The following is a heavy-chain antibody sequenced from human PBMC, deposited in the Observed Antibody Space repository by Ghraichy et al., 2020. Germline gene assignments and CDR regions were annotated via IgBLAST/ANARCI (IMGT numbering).Heavy chain of an antibody. CDR1: GFTFSSYA. Sequence: ESLNISCAASGFTFSSYAMSWVRQVPGKGLEWVSAISGSGGSTYYADSVKGRFTISRDNSKNTLYLQMNSLRAEDTAVYYCAKYRSGGQTNYFYYAMDVWGQGTTVTVSS. CDR3: AKYRSGGQTNYFYYAMDV. V-gene: IGHV3-23*01. CDR2: ISGSGGST. D-gene: IGHD1/OR15-1a*01. J-gene: IGHJ6*02.